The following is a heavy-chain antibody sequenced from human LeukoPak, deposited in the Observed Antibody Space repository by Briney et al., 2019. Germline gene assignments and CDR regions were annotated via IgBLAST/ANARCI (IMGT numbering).Heavy chain of an antibody. D-gene: IGHD5-18*01. CDR3: ARGDTAMVTDFDY. CDR1: GGPTSDYY. Sequence: SETLSLTCTVSGGPTSDYYWSWIRQPPGKGLEWIGEINHSGSTNYNPSLKSRVTISVDTSKNQFSLKLSSVTAADTAVYYCARGDTAMVTDFDYWGQGTLVTVSS. CDR2: INHSGST. V-gene: IGHV4-34*01. J-gene: IGHJ4*02.